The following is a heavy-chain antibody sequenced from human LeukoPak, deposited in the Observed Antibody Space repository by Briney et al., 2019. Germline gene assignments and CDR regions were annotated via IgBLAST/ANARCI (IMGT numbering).Heavy chain of an antibody. CDR2: IYSGGST. V-gene: IGHV3-66*02. CDR1: GFTVSSNY. Sequence: GGSLRLSCAASGFTVSSNYMSWVRQAPGKGLEWVSVIYSGGSTYYADSVKGRFTISRDNSKNTLYLQMNRLRAEDTAVYYCAGDSPGYCSSTSCYRGSDYWGQGTLVTVSS. CDR3: AGDSPGYCSSTSCYRGSDY. J-gene: IGHJ4*02. D-gene: IGHD2-2*02.